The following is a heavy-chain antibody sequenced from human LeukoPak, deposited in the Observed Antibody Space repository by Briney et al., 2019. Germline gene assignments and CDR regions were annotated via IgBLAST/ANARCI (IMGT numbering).Heavy chain of an antibody. D-gene: IGHD3-22*01. Sequence: ASVKVSCNSSGHTFTSYAMNWVRQAPGQGLEWMGWINTNTGNPTYAQGFTGRFVFSLDTSVSTAYLQISSLKAEDTAVYYCARAPDYYDSSGYYYPYWGQGTLVTVSS. J-gene: IGHJ4*02. CDR3: ARAPDYYDSSGYYYPY. V-gene: IGHV7-4-1*02. CDR1: GHTFTSYA. CDR2: INTNTGNP.